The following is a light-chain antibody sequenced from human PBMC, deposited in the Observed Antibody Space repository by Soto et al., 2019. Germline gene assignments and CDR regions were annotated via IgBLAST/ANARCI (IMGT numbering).Light chain of an antibody. CDR1: QSVSSY. V-gene: IGKV3-11*01. CDR2: DAS. Sequence: EIVLTQSPATLSLSPGERATLSCRASQSVSSYLAWYQQKPGQAPRLLIYDASKRATGIPDRFSGSGSGTDFTLTISSLEPEDFVVYYCQQRSKWPGTFGQGTKLEIK. CDR3: QQRSKWPGT. J-gene: IGKJ2*01.